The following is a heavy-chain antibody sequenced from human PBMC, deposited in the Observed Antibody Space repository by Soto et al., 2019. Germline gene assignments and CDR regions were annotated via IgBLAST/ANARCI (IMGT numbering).Heavy chain of an antibody. D-gene: IGHD3-16*01. CDR2: IYYSGST. J-gene: IGHJ5*02. Sequence: SETLSLTCTVSGGSISSSSYYWGWIRQPPGKGLEWIGSIYYSGSTYYNPSLKSRVTISVDTSKNQFSLKRSSVTAADTAVYYCARHVRGGEMANPNWFDPWGQGTLVTVSS. CDR3: ARHVRGGEMANPNWFDP. CDR1: GGSISSSSYY. V-gene: IGHV4-39*01.